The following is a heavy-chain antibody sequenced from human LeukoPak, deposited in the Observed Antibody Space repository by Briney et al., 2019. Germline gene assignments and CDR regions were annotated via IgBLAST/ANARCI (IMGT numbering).Heavy chain of an antibody. J-gene: IGHJ4*02. CDR1: GFTFTSCA. Sequence: PGGSLRLSCTASGFTFTSCAMNWVRQTPGKGLEWVSYISASSANIHYADSVKGRFTVSRDNAKNSLYLQMNSLTAEDTATYYCARASTPYYYDSSGYYNYWGQGTLVTVSS. V-gene: IGHV3-48*01. CDR3: ARASTPYYYDSSGYYNY. CDR2: ISASSANI. D-gene: IGHD3-22*01.